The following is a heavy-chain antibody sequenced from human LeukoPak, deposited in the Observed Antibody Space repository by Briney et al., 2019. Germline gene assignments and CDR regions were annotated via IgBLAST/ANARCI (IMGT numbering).Heavy chain of an antibody. V-gene: IGHV4-34*01. Sequence: SETLSLTCAVYGGSFSGYYWSWIRQPPGMGLEWIGEINHSGSTNYNPSLKSRVTISVDTSKNQFSLKLSSVTAADTAVYYCARGGTDSSGYFTRVYRDAFDIWGQGTMVTVSS. D-gene: IGHD3-22*01. CDR3: ARGGTDSSGYFTRVYRDAFDI. CDR1: GGSFSGYY. J-gene: IGHJ3*02. CDR2: INHSGST.